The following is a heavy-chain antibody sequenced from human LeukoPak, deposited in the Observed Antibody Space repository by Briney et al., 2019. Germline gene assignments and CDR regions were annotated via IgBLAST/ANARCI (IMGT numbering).Heavy chain of an antibody. Sequence: GESLKISCKGSGYNFNTYWVAWVRQLPGKGLEWMGIIRPMNSDMRCSPSFQGQVTISADRSINTAYLQWSSLTASDTAMYYCASRPFETTVVPWDFYWGRGTQVTVSS. D-gene: IGHD4-23*01. CDR2: IRPMNSDM. V-gene: IGHV5-51*01. J-gene: IGHJ4*02. CDR3: ASRPFETTVVPWDFY. CDR1: GYNFNTYW.